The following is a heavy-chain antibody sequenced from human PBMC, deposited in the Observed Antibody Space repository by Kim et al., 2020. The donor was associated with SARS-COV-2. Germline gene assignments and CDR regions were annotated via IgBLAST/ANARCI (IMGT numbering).Heavy chain of an antibody. Sequence: YADSVKGRFTISRDNSKNTLYLQMNSLRAEDTAVYYCARTHIAAAGPFDYWGQGTLVTVSS. V-gene: IGHV3-33*01. D-gene: IGHD6-13*01. J-gene: IGHJ4*02. CDR3: ARTHIAAAGPFDY.